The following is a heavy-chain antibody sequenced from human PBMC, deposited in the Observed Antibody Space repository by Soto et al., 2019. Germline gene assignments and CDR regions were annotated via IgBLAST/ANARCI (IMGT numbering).Heavy chain of an antibody. CDR3: ARAQYLADDAFDI. CDR2: INGDGRST. J-gene: IGHJ3*02. V-gene: IGHV3-74*01. D-gene: IGHD2-2*01. CDR1: GFISSSYW. Sequence: GWSLRLSCAASGFISSSYWMHWVRQVPGKGLVWVSRINGDGRSTSYADSVKGRFTISRDNAKNTLYLQMNSLRADDTAVYYCARAQYLADDAFDIWGQGAMVTVSS.